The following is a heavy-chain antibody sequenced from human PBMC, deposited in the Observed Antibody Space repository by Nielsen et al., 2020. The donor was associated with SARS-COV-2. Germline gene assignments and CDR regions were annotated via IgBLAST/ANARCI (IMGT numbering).Heavy chain of an antibody. CDR3: ARAETRIAAAGREVGGY. V-gene: IGHV1-2*06. J-gene: IGHJ4*02. CDR1: GYTFTGYY. CDR2: INPNSGGT. Sequence: ASVKVSCKASGYTFTGYYMHWVRQAPGQGLEWMGRINPNSGGTNYAQKFQGRVTMTRDTSISTAYMELSRLRSDDTAVYYCARAETRIAAAGREVGGYWGQGTLVTVSS. D-gene: IGHD6-13*01.